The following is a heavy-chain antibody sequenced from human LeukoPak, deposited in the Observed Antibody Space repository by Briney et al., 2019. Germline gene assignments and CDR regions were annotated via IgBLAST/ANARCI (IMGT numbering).Heavy chain of an antibody. J-gene: IGHJ4*02. CDR1: GGSFRSCY. D-gene: IGHD3/OR15-3a*01. CDR3: ATSHSAWTSFDY. V-gene: IGHV4-59*01. Sequence: SETLSLTCTVSGGSFRSCYWSWIRQPPGKGLEWIGYIYYSGSTNYNPSLKSRVTISVDTSKDQFSLKLSSVTSADTAVYYCATSHSAWTSFDYWGQGTLVTVSS. CDR2: IYYSGST.